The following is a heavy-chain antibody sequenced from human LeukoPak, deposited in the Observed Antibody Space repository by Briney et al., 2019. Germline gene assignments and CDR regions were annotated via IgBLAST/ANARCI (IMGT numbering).Heavy chain of an antibody. CDR3: TREARVGNWFDP. D-gene: IGHD2-15*01. CDR1: GYTFTDCY. CDR2: INPDNGGT. Sequence: ASVKVSCKASGYTFTDCYIHWVRQAPGQGLEWMGWINPDNGGTNYAQRFQGRVTMTRDTSISTVYMDLSRLRSDDTAVCYCTREARVGNWFDPWGQGTQVTVSS. J-gene: IGHJ5*02. V-gene: IGHV1-2*02.